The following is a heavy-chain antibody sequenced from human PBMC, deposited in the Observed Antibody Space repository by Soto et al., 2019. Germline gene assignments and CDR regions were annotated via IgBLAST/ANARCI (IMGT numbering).Heavy chain of an antibody. CDR3: ARIEYCSGGNCYSAFDI. CDR1: GDTFISSG. D-gene: IGHD2-15*01. J-gene: IGHJ3*02. Sequence: VQSGAEVKKPGASVKVSCKASGDTFISSGISWVRQAPGQGLEWMGWISGYKGDTIYAQKFQGRVTMTTDTSTSTAYMELRSLTPGDTAIYYCARIEYCSGGNCYSAFDIWGQGTLVTVSS. CDR2: ISGYKGDT. V-gene: IGHV1-18*01.